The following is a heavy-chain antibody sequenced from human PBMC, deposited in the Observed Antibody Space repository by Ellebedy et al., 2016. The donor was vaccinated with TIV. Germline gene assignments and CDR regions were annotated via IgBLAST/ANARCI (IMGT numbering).Heavy chain of an antibody. J-gene: IGHJ6*02. CDR2: IYYSGST. CDR3: ARDVWEGRGHYYYYGMDV. CDR1: GGSISSGGYY. D-gene: IGHD3-16*01. V-gene: IGHV4-31*03. Sequence: MPSETLSLTCTVSGGSISSGGYYWSWIRQHPGKGLEWIGYIYYSGSTYYNPSLKSRVTISVDTSKNQFSLKLSSVTAADTAVYYFARDVWEGRGHYYYYGMDVWGRGTTVTVSS.